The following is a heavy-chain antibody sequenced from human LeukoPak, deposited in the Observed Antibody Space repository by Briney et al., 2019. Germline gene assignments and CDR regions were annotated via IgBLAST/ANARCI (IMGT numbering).Heavy chain of an antibody. CDR3: ATELCSGGSCYPDAFDI. J-gene: IGHJ3*02. Sequence: ASVKVSCXVSGYTLTELSMHWVRQAPGKGLEWMGGFDPEDGETIYAQKFQGRVTMTEDTSTDTAYMELSSLRSEDTAVYYCATELCSGGSCYPDAFDIWGQGTMVTVSS. CDR2: FDPEDGET. V-gene: IGHV1-24*01. CDR1: GYTLTELS. D-gene: IGHD2-15*01.